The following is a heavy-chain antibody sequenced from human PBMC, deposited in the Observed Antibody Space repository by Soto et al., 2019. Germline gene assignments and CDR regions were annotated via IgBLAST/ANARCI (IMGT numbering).Heavy chain of an antibody. J-gene: IGHJ4*02. CDR2: INWNSATI. V-gene: IGHV3-9*01. Sequence: EVQLVESGGGLVQPGRSLRLSCVASGFTFDNYAMHWVRQAPGKGLEWVSGINWNSATIGYADSVKGRFIISRDNAKNSLYLEMNSLRAEDTAFYSCAAGSMVQGSYFDYWGQGILVTVSS. CDR1: GFTFDNYA. CDR3: AAGSMVQGSYFDY. D-gene: IGHD3-10*01.